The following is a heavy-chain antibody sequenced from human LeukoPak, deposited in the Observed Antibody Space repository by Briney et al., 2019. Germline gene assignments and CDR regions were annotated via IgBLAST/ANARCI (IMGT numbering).Heavy chain of an antibody. CDR2: ITWNSDGI. CDR1: GFTFDEYT. D-gene: IGHD3-10*01. V-gene: IGHV3-9*01. J-gene: IGHJ4*02. Sequence: LSGGSLRLSCAASGFTFDEYTMHWVRQAPGKGLEWVSSITWNSDGIKYADFVRGRFTISRDNAKNSLSLQMNSLRAEDTALYYCVKASAGWGYYFDSWGQGTLVTVSS. CDR3: VKASAGWGYYFDS.